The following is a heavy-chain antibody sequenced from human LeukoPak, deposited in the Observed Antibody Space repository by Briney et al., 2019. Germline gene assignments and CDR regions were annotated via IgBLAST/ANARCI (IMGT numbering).Heavy chain of an antibody. CDR2: ISASGGST. CDR1: GFTFSSYP. D-gene: IGHD6-19*01. CDR3: AKASIAVAGRVYFDY. J-gene: IGHJ4*02. V-gene: IGHV3-23*01. Sequence: GGSLRLSCAASGFTFSSYPMSWVRQAPGKGLEWVSAISASGGSTYYTDSVKGRFTISRDNSKNTLHLQMNSLRAEDTDVYYCAKASIAVAGRVYFDYWGAGTLVTVSS.